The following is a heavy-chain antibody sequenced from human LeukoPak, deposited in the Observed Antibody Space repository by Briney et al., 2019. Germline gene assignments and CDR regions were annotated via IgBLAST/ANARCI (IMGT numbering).Heavy chain of an antibody. CDR3: ARRGDYGLFDY. Sequence: SETLSLTCAVSVYSLSSGYYWGWIRQPPGKGLEWIGRIYHSGSTYYNPSLKSRVTISVDTSKNQFSLKLSSVTAADTAVYYCARRGDYGLFDYWGQGTLVTVSS. CDR1: VYSLSSGYY. V-gene: IGHV4-38-2*01. CDR2: IYHSGST. J-gene: IGHJ4*02. D-gene: IGHD4/OR15-4a*01.